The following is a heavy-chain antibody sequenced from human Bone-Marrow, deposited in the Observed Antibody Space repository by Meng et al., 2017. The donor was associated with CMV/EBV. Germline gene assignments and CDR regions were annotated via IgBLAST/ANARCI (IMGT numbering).Heavy chain of an antibody. V-gene: IGHV3-48*03. CDR3: ARDFQSTPFGGGECSLDY. Sequence: GGSLRLSCAASGFTFSSYEMNWVRQAPGKGLEWVSYISSSSSNIYYADSVKGRFTISRDNAKNSLYLQMNRQRAKDTAVDYCARDFQSTPFGGGECSLDYWGQGTLVTVSS. J-gene: IGHJ4*02. CDR2: ISSSSSNI. D-gene: IGHD2-21*01. CDR1: GFTFSSYE.